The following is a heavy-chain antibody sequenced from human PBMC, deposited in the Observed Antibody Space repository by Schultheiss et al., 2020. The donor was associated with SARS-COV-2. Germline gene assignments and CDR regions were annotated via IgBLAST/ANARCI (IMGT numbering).Heavy chain of an antibody. V-gene: IGHV3-43D*04. D-gene: IGHD6-6*01. Sequence: GGSLRLSCAASGFTFDDYAMHWVRQAPGKGLEWVSLISWDGGSTYYADSVKGRFTISRDNSKNSLYLQMNSLRAEDTAVYYCARDPLSSNWFDPWGQGTLVTVSS. CDR2: ISWDGGST. CDR1: GFTFDDYA. J-gene: IGHJ5*02. CDR3: ARDPLSSNWFDP.